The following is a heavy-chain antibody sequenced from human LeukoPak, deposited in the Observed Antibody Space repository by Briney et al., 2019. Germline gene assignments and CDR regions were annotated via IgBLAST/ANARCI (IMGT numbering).Heavy chain of an antibody. CDR3: ATRKLGNDY. Sequence: SETLSLTCTVSGGSVSNYYWSWIRRSPGKGLEWIGYIYYTETSYNPSLKSRVTISADTSKNQFSLKLYSVTAADTAVYYCATRKLGNDYWGQGTLVTVSS. D-gene: IGHD7-27*01. CDR1: GGSVSNYY. CDR2: IYYTET. J-gene: IGHJ4*02. V-gene: IGHV4-59*02.